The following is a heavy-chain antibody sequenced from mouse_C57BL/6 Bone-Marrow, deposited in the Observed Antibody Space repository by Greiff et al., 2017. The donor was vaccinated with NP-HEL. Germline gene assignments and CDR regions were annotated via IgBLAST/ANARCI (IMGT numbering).Heavy chain of an antibody. Sequence: VQLQQSGAELVKPGASVKISCKASGYEFSNYWMHWVKQRPGKGLEWIGQIYPGDGDTNYNGKFKDKATLTAEKSSSTAYMKQSRVNYEDSAVYCGERGAYRGQG. V-gene: IGHV1-80*01. CDR2: IYPGDGDT. CDR1: GYEFSNYW. CDR3: ERGAY. J-gene: IGHJ3*01.